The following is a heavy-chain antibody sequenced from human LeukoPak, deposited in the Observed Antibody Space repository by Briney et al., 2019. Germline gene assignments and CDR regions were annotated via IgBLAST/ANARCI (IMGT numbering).Heavy chain of an antibody. J-gene: IGHJ6*02. D-gene: IGHD6-13*01. Sequence: PGGCLRLSCAASGFTLSTYWMSWVRQAPGKGLEWLANIKEDGTRKNHVDSVKGRFTISRDNAKDSLYLHMNGLRAEDTAVYYCARVIPQQLVAMDVWGQGTTVTVSS. CDR1: GFTLSTYW. CDR3: ARVIPQQLVAMDV. V-gene: IGHV3-7*04. CDR2: IKEDGTRK.